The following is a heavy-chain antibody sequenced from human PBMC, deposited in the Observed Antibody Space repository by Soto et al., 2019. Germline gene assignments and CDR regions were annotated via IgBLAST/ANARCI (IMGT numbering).Heavy chain of an antibody. V-gene: IGHV3-33*01. CDR2: IWYDGSNK. J-gene: IGHJ4*02. CDR3: ARDGVGDAIDY. D-gene: IGHD1-26*01. Sequence: QVQLVESGGGVVQPGRSLRLSCAASGFTFSSYGMHWVRQAPGKGLEWVAVIWYDGSNKYYADSVKGRFTISRDNSKNTLYLQMNSLRAEDTAVYYCARDGVGDAIDYWGQGTLVTVSS. CDR1: GFTFSSYG.